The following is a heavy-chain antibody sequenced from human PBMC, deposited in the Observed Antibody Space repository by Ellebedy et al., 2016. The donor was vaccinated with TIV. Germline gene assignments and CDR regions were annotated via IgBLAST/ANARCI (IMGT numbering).Heavy chain of an antibody. CDR1: GFSFRSYW. CDR3: ARRGSYGDYAVQVNSWFDA. Sequence: PGGSLRLSCVASGFSFRSYWMSWVRQAPGKGLEWVANIYQDGSEKYYVDSVKGRFTISRDNAKNSLYLQMSSLRVEDTAVYYCARRGSYGDYAVQVNSWFDAWGQGTLVTVSS. D-gene: IGHD4-17*01. CDR2: IYQDGSEK. V-gene: IGHV3-7*01. J-gene: IGHJ5*02.